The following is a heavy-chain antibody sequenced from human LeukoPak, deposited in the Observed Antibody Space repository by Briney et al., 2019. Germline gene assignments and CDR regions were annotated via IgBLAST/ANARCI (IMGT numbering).Heavy chain of an antibody. CDR2: IYTSGST. J-gene: IGHJ4*02. D-gene: IGHD2-15*01. V-gene: IGHV4-4*07. CDR3: ARQVVAAATTFDY. Sequence: SETLSLTCTVSGGPISSYDWSWIRQPAGKGLEWIGRIYTSGSTNYNPSLKSRVSMSVDTSKRQFSLKLSSVTAADTAVYYCARQVVAAATTFDYWGQGTLVTVSS. CDR1: GGPISSYD.